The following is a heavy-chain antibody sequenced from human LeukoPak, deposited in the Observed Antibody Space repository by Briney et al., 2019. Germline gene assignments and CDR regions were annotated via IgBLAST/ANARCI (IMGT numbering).Heavy chain of an antibody. CDR1: GGSISNYY. D-gene: IGHD1-26*01. J-gene: IGHJ5*02. CDR2: IYYSGST. CDR3: AREGPSSSGSYLNCFDP. V-gene: IGHV4-59*01. Sequence: PGTLSLTCTVSGGSISNYYWSWFRQPPGKGLEWIGYIYYSGSTEYNPSPKSRVTISVDTSKNQYSLKLSSVTAADTAVYYCAREGPSSSGSYLNCFDPWGQGTLVTVSS.